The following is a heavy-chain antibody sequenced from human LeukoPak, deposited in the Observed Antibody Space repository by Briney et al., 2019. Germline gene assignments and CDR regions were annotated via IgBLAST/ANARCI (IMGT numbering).Heavy chain of an antibody. CDR2: INYSGST. D-gene: IGHD3-9*01. Sequence: SETLSLTCAVYGGSFSGYYWSWIRQPPGKGLEWIGEINYSGSTNYNPSLKSRVTISVDTSKNHFSLKLRSVTAADTAVYYCARVTGYMIEDYFDYWGQGTLLTVSS. CDR1: GGSFSGYY. V-gene: IGHV4-34*01. J-gene: IGHJ4*02. CDR3: ARVTGYMIEDYFDY.